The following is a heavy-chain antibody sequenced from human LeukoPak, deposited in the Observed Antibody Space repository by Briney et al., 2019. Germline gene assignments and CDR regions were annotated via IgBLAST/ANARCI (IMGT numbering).Heavy chain of an antibody. CDR2: INPNSGGT. D-gene: IGHD6-13*01. CDR1: GYTFTGYY. J-gene: IGHJ6*04. Sequence: ASVKVSCKASGYTFTGYYMHWVRQAPGQGLEWMGWINPNSGGTNYAQKFQGRVTMTRDTSISTAYMELSSLRSDDTAVYYCARGSSHTPGIAAAGAEDVWGKGTTVTISS. CDR3: ARGSSHTPGIAAAGAEDV. V-gene: IGHV1-2*02.